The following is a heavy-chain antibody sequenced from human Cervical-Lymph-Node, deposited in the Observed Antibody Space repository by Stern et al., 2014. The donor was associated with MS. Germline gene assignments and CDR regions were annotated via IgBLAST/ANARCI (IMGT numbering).Heavy chain of an antibody. D-gene: IGHD2/OR15-2a*01. J-gene: IGHJ6*02. CDR3: ARGFLSRRNFYYYAMDV. CDR2: INAGNGNA. CDR1: GYTFNSYA. V-gene: IGHV1-3*01. Sequence: QVQLVQSGADVKKPGASVKVSCKASGYTFNSYAIHWMRQAPGQRLEWMGWINAGNGNAKSSQTFQGRVTITRDTSASTAYMELSSLRSEDTAVYYCARGFLSRRNFYYYAMDVWGQGTTVTVSS.